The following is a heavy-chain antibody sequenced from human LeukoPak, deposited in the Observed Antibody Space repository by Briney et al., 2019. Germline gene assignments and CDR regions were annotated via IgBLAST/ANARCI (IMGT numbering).Heavy chain of an antibody. J-gene: IGHJ4*02. CDR1: GFTFSSYA. Sequence: PGRSLRLSCAASGFTFSSYAMHWVRQAPGKGLEWVAVISYDGSNKYYADSVKGRFTISRDNSKNTLYLQMNSLRAEDTAVYYCARDPGEGTYYYGSGSYGGIDYWGQGTLVTVSS. V-gene: IGHV3-30-3*01. CDR2: ISYDGSNK. D-gene: IGHD3-10*01. CDR3: ARDPGEGTYYYGSGSYGGIDY.